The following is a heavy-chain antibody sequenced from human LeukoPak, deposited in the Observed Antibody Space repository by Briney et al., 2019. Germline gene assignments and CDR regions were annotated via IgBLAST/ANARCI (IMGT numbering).Heavy chain of an antibody. J-gene: IGHJ4*02. Sequence: ASVKVSCKASGYTFTSYAMNWVRQAPGQGLEWMGWISAYNGNTNYAQKLQGRVTMTTDTSTSTAYMELRSLRSDDTAVYYCARVDVLRYFDWLLYGGIYFDYWGQGTLVTVSS. D-gene: IGHD3-9*01. CDR3: ARVDVLRYFDWLLYGGIYFDY. CDR1: GYTFTSYA. V-gene: IGHV1-18*01. CDR2: ISAYNGNT.